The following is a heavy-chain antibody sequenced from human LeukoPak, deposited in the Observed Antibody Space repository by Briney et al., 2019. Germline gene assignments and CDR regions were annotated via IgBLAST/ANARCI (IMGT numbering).Heavy chain of an antibody. V-gene: IGHV3-23*01. CDR2: ISGSGGST. D-gene: IGHD3-9*01. Sequence: GGSLRLSCAASGFTFSSYAMSWVRQAPGKGLEWVSAISGSGGSTYYADSVKGRLTISRDNSKNTLYLQMNSLRAEDTAVYYCAKPAGYYDILTGYLPFDYWGQGTLVTVSS. CDR1: GFTFSSYA. J-gene: IGHJ4*02. CDR3: AKPAGYYDILTGYLPFDY.